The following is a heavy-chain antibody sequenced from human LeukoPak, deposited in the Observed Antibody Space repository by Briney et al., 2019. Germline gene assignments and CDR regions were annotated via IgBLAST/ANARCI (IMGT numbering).Heavy chain of an antibody. V-gene: IGHV1-3*01. CDR3: ARLGVWGSYRYADY. D-gene: IGHD3-16*02. Sequence: GASVKVSCKASGYTFTSYAMHWVRQAPGQRLEWMGWINAGNGNTKYSQKFQGRVTITRDTSASTAYMELSSLRSEDTAVYHCARLGVWGSYRYADYWGQGTLVTVSS. J-gene: IGHJ4*02. CDR2: INAGNGNT. CDR1: GYTFTSYA.